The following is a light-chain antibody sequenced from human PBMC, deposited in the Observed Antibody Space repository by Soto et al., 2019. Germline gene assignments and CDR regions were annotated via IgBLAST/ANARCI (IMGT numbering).Light chain of an antibody. CDR1: QSVSSSF. CDR2: GAS. J-gene: IGKJ4*01. Sequence: IVLTQSPGILSLSPGERATLSCRASQSVSSSFLDWYQQKPGQAPRLLIYGASSRATDIPDRFSGSGSGTDFTLTISRLEPEDFAVYYCQQYGSSPSALTFGGGTKVEIK. CDR3: QQYGSSPSALT. V-gene: IGKV3-20*01.